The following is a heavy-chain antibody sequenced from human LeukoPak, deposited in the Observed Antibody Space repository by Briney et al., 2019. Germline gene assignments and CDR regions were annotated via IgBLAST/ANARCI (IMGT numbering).Heavy chain of an antibody. D-gene: IGHD2-21*01. CDR1: GFTVSSNY. CDR2: ISSSGSTI. V-gene: IGHV3-11*04. Sequence: TGGSLRLSCAASGFTVSSNYMSWIRQAPGKGLEWVSYISSSGSTIYYADSVKGRFTISRDNAKNSLYLQMNSLRAEDTAVYYCARDRANIVVVSASEYWGQGTLVTVSS. CDR3: ARDRANIVVVSASEY. J-gene: IGHJ4*02.